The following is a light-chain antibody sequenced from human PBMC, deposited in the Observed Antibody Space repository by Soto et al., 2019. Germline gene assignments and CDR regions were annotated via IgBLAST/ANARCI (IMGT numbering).Light chain of an antibody. J-gene: IGKJ4*01. CDR1: QGVKTD. V-gene: IGKV1-17*01. Sequence: DIQMTQSPSSVSASVGDRVTITCRASQGVKTDLGWYQQKPGKAPKRLIYAASRLQSGVPSRFSGSGSGTEFTLTISSLQPEDGARYYCLQHYSYPLTFGGGTRVEIK. CDR2: AAS. CDR3: LQHYSYPLT.